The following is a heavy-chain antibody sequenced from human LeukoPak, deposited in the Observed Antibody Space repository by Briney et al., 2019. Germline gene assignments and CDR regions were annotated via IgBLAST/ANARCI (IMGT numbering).Heavy chain of an antibody. D-gene: IGHD1-26*01. V-gene: IGHV1-2*02. CDR1: GYTFTSYG. J-gene: IGHJ4*02. CDR2: INPNSGGT. Sequence: GASVKVSCKASGYTFTSYGISWVRQAPGQGLEWMGWINPNSGGTNYAQKFQGRVTMTRDTSISTAYMELSRLRSDDTAVYYCGGGSYYLNYWGQGTLVTVSS. CDR3: GGGSYYLNY.